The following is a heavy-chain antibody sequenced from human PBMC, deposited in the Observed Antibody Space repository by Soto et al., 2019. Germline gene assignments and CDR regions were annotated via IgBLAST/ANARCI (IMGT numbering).Heavy chain of an antibody. CDR1: GYTFTGYY. CDR2: INPNSGGT. D-gene: IGHD5-18*01. V-gene: IGHV1-2*04. CDR3: ARDFKAVDTAIVIPCYYYYGMDV. J-gene: IGHJ6*02. Sequence: ASVKVSCKASGYTFTGYYMHWVRQAPGQGLEWMGWINPNSGGTNYAQKFQGWVTMTRDTSISTAYMELSRLRSDETAVYYCARDFKAVDTAIVIPCYYYYGMDVWGQATTVTVS.